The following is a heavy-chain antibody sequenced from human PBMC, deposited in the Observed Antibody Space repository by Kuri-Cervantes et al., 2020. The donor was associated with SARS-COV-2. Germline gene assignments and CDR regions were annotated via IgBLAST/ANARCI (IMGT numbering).Heavy chain of an antibody. D-gene: IGHD3-10*01. V-gene: IGHV3-30*04. Sequence: GESLKISCAASGFTFSSYAMHWVRQAPGKGLEWVAVISYDGGNKYYADSVKGRFTISRDNSKNTLYLQMNSLRAEDTAVYYCAREVVEVRGVIIFRYYYMDVWGKGTTVTVSS. CDR3: AREVVEVRGVIIFRYYYMDV. J-gene: IGHJ6*03. CDR2: ISYDGGNK. CDR1: GFTFSSYA.